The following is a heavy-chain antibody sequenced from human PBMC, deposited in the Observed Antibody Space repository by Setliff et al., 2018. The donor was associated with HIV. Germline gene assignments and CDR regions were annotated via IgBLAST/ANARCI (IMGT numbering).Heavy chain of an antibody. CDR2: INSDGSSI. V-gene: IGHV3-74*01. Sequence: PGGSLRLSCAASGFTFSDYYMSWVRQAPGKGLVWVSRINSDGSSISYADSVKGRFTISRDNAKNTLYLQMNSLRGEDTAVYYCARHSDWYGNDAFDIWGQGTRVTVSS. J-gene: IGHJ3*02. CDR1: GFTFSDYY. CDR3: ARHSDWYGNDAFDI. D-gene: IGHD6-19*01.